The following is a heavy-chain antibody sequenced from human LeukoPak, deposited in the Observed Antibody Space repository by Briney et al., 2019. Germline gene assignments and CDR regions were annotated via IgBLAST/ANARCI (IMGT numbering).Heavy chain of an antibody. D-gene: IGHD2-15*01. CDR2: IYHSGTT. V-gene: IGHV4-34*01. Sequence: GSLRLSCAASGFTFSSYEMNWVRQAPGKGLEWIGEIYHSGTTNYNPSLKSRVTISVDTSKQQFSLRLTSVTAADTAVYYCARGYCSGGSCYSLGSRDQLPLDSWGQGTLVSVSS. J-gene: IGHJ4*02. CDR1: GFTFSSYE. CDR3: ARGYCSGGSCYSLGSRDQLPLDS.